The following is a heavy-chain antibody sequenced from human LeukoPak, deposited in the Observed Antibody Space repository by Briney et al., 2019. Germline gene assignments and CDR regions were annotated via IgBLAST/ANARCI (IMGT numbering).Heavy chain of an antibody. CDR1: GITFSSYA. CDR2: ISGSGVST. D-gene: IGHD3-3*01. Sequence: GGSLRLSCAASGITFSSYAMSWVRQAPGKGLDWVSAISGSGVSTHYADSVKGRFTISRDNSKNTLYLQMNSLRAEDTAVYYCAKDLVTMTIFGVVPNWFDPWGQGTLVTVSS. V-gene: IGHV3-23*01. J-gene: IGHJ5*02. CDR3: AKDLVTMTIFGVVPNWFDP.